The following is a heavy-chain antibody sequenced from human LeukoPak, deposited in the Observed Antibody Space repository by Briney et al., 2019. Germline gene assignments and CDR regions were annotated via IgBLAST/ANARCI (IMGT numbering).Heavy chain of an antibody. D-gene: IGHD1-14*01. V-gene: IGHV3-7*01. CDR1: GFTFSNYW. Sequence: GGSLRLSCAPSGFTFSNYWMSWVRQAPGKGLEWLANIKQYVSEKYYVDSVKGRFTVSRDNAKSSLYLQMNSLRAEDTAVYYCARAMVWDHGDYWGQGTLVTVSS. CDR3: ARAMVWDHGDY. CDR2: IKQYVSEK. J-gene: IGHJ4*02.